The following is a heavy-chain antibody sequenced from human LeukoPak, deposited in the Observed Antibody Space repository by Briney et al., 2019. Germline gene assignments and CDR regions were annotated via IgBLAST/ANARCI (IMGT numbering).Heavy chain of an antibody. CDR1: GFTFSSYA. J-gene: IGHJ4*02. Sequence: GRSLRLSCAASGFTFSSYAMHWVRQAPGKGLEWVAVIWSDTTNKYYADSVKGRFTISRDNSKNTLYLQMSSLRAEDTAMYYCARDRLTTVTTFHFDYWGQGTLVTVSS. V-gene: IGHV3-33*01. CDR3: ARDRLTTVTTFHFDY. D-gene: IGHD4-17*01. CDR2: IWSDTTNK.